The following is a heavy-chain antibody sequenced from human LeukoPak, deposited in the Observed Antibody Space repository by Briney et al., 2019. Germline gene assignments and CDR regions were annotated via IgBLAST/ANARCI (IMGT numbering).Heavy chain of an antibody. CDR2: INHSGST. J-gene: IGHJ5*02. CDR1: GGSFSGYY. Sequence: SETLSLTCAVYGGSFSGYYWSWIRQPPGKGLEWIGEINHSGSTNYNPSLKSRVTISVDMSKNQFSLKLSSVTAADTAVYYCARAQDIVVVPAATNWFDPWGQGTLVTVSS. CDR3: ARAQDIVVVPAATNWFDP. D-gene: IGHD2-2*01. V-gene: IGHV4-34*01.